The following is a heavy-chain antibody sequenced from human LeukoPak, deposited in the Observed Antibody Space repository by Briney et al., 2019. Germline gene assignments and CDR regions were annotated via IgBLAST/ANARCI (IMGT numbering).Heavy chain of an antibody. D-gene: IGHD6-19*01. J-gene: IGHJ3*02. Sequence: PSCAASGFTFSTYWISSVRHPPGKWLELVATIREDGSVIYYLDCGKGRFTISRDNAKNALYLQMNSVRAEDTAVYYCGRVSGWYWVTSAFDIWGQGTMVTVSS. CDR2: IREDGSVI. CDR3: GRVSGWYWVTSAFDI. V-gene: IGHV3-7*03. CDR1: GFTFSTYW.